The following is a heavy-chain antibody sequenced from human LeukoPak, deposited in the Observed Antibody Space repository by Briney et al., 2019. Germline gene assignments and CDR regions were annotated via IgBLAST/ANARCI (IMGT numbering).Heavy chain of an antibody. V-gene: IGHV3-21*01. CDR2: ISSSGSYI. CDR3: ARDRQQLVNC. CDR1: GFTFSSYE. D-gene: IGHD6-6*01. J-gene: IGHJ4*02. Sequence: GGSLRLSCAASGFTFSSYEMNWVRQAPGKGLEWVSSISSSGSYIYYADSVKGRFTISRANPKNSLYLQMNSLRAEDTAVYYCARDRQQLVNCWGQGTLVTVSS.